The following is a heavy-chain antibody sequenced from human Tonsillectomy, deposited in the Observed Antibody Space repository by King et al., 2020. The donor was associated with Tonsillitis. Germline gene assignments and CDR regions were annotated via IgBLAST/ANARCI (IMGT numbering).Heavy chain of an antibody. CDR1: GFTFSSNW. J-gene: IGHJ4*02. CDR2: IKEDGSEK. CDR3: ARDCTDN. Sequence: QLVQSGGGLVQPGGSLRLSCAASGFTFSSNWVTWVRQAPGKGLEWVANIKEDGSEKNYVDSVKGRFTISRDNAKNSLYLQMNSLRAEDTAVYYCARDCTDNWGQGTLVTVSS. V-gene: IGHV3-7*03. D-gene: IGHD2-8*01.